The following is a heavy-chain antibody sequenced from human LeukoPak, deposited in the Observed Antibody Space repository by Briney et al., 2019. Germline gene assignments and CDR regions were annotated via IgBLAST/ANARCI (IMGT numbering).Heavy chain of an antibody. V-gene: IGHV3-7*04. CDR1: GFTFSTYW. CDR3: ARGPSYFQH. J-gene: IGHJ1*01. Sequence: GGSLRLSCAGSGFTFSTYWMSWVRQAPGKGLDWVANIKQDGTDKFYVDSVKGRFTISRDNAKNLLYLQMNSLRAEDTAVYYCARGPSYFQHWGQGTLVTVSS. CDR2: IKQDGTDK.